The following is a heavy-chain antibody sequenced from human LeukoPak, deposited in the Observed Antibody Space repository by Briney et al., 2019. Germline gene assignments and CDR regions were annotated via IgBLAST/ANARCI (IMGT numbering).Heavy chain of an antibody. V-gene: IGHV3-53*01. J-gene: IGHJ5*02. D-gene: IGHD2-2*01. CDR2: IYSGGST. Sequence: GGSLRLSCAASGFTVSSNHMSWVRQAPGKGLEWVSVIYSGGSTYYADSVKGRFTISRDNSKNSLYLQMNSLRAEDTAVYYCARVLRVPAADLNWFDPWGQGTLVTVSS. CDR3: ARVLRVPAADLNWFDP. CDR1: GFTVSSNH.